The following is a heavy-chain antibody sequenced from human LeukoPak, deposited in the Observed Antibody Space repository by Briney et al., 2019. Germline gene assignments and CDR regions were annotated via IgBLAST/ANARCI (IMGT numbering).Heavy chain of an antibody. CDR2: IRYDGSNK. CDR3: AKDYSGYDYVQGNYFDY. J-gene: IGHJ4*02. Sequence: GGSLRLSCAASGFTFSSYGMHWVRQAPGKGLEWVAFIRYDGSNKYYADSVKGRFTISRDNSKNTLYLQMNSLRAEDTAVYYCAKDYSGYDYVQGNYFDYWGQGTLVTVSS. D-gene: IGHD5-12*01. V-gene: IGHV3-30*02. CDR1: GFTFSSYG.